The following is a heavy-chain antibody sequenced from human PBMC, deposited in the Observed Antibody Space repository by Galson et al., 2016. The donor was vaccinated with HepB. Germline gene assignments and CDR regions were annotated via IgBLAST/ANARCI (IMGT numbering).Heavy chain of an antibody. D-gene: IGHD3-16*02. CDR3: ARDGSYRPFDY. CDR2: ISSTGSYI. Sequence: SLRLSCAASGFTFSDYFMSWIRQAPGKGLEWISYISSTGSYILYADSVKGRFSISRDNTQNSLYLQMNSLRAEDTAVYYCARDGSYRPFDYWGQGVQVIVSS. CDR1: GFTFSDYF. V-gene: IGHV3-11*06. J-gene: IGHJ4*02.